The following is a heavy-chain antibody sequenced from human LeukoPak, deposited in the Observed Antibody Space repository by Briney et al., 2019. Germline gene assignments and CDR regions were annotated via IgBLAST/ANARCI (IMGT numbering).Heavy chain of an antibody. V-gene: IGHV4-39*07. J-gene: IGHJ4*02. CDR2: IYHGGGT. CDR3: ARRPDY. Sequence: SETLSLTCTVSGVSISSSNSYWSWIRQPPGKGLEWIGEIYHGGGTNYNPSLKSRVTISVDNFRNQFSLNLSSVTAADTAMYYCARRPDYWGQGTLVTVSS. CDR1: GVSISSSNSY.